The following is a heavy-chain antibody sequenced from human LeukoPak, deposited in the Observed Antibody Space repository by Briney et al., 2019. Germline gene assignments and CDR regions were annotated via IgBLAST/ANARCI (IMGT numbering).Heavy chain of an antibody. V-gene: IGHV3-53*01. Sequence: GGSLRLSCAASGFTVITNDMTWVRQAPGKGLEWVSVLYSDGNTKYADYVQGRFTISRDNSKNTLYLEMNSLSPDDTAVYYCARGVEPLAANTLAYWGQGNLVTVSS. CDR1: GFTVITND. J-gene: IGHJ4*02. CDR3: ARGVEPLAANTLAY. CDR2: LYSDGNT. D-gene: IGHD1-14*01.